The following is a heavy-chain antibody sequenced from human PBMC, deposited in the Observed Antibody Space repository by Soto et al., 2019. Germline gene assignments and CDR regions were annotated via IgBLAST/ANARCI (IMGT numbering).Heavy chain of an antibody. D-gene: IGHD3-10*01. CDR1: GFSLDTSGVA. Sequence: QITLKESGPTLVKPTQTLTLTCTFSGFSLDTSGVAVGWIRQPPGKGLEWLSVIYWDDDKRSSPSLRSRLTITKDTSKNQVVLTTTNMDPLDPATYSRAPRHRDSGGLFDYWGQGTLVTVSS. CDR2: IYWDDDK. V-gene: IGHV2-5*02. CDR3: APRHRDSGGLFDY. J-gene: IGHJ4*02.